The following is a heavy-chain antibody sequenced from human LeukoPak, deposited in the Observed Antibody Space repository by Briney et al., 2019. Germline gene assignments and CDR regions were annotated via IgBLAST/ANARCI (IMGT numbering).Heavy chain of an antibody. V-gene: IGHV4-61*02. J-gene: IGHJ4*02. CDR1: GGSISSGSYY. CDR2: IYTSGST. D-gene: IGHD6-6*01. CDR3: ACTLSARPGGLFDY. Sequence: PSQTLSLTCTVSGGSISSGSYYWSWIRQPAGKGLEWIGRIYTSGSTNYNPSLKSRVTISVDTSKNQFSLKLSSVTAADTAVYYCACTLSARPGGLFDYWGQGTLVTVSS.